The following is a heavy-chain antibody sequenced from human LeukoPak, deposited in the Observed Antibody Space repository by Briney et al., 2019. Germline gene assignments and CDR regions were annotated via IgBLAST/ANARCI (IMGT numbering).Heavy chain of an antibody. V-gene: IGHV3-48*02. CDR3: ARGFSQYYYGSGSPDY. CDR1: GFTFSSYS. CDR2: ISSSSSTI. J-gene: IGHJ4*02. D-gene: IGHD3-10*01. Sequence: GSLRLSCAASGFTFSSYSMNWVRQAPGKGLEWVSYISSSSSTIYYADSVKGRFTISRDNAKNSLYLQMNSLSDEDTAVYYCARGFSQYYYGSGSPDYWGQGTLVTVSS.